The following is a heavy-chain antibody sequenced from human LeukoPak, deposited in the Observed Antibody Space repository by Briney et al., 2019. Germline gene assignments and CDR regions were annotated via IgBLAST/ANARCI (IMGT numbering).Heavy chain of an antibody. D-gene: IGHD4-23*01. Sequence: ASVKVSCKSSGYIFTNHYMHWVRQAPGQGVEWMGLINASGISTLYAEKFRGRIIMTRDMSTATDYMELSRLRSEDTAVYYCARDNSIADRRWSFDPWGQGTLVTVSS. CDR3: ARDNSIADRRWSFDP. CDR2: INASGIST. CDR1: GYIFTNHY. J-gene: IGHJ5*02. V-gene: IGHV1-46*01.